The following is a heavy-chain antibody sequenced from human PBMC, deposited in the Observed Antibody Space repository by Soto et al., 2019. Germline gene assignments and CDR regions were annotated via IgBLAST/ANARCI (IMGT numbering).Heavy chain of an antibody. CDR3: ARTIFGEYYFDY. CDR2: IWYDGSNK. CDR1: GFTFSSYV. D-gene: IGHD3-3*01. V-gene: IGHV3-33*01. Sequence: GGSLRVSCAASGFTFSSYVMHWVRQAPGKGLEWVAVIWYDGSNKYYADSVKGRFTISRDNSKNTLYLQMNSLRAEDAAVYYCARTIFGEYYFDYWGQGTLVTVSS. J-gene: IGHJ4*02.